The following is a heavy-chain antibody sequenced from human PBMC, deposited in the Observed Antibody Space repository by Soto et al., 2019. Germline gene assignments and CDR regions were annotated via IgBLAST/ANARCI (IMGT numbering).Heavy chain of an antibody. CDR2: ISSSAGTT. CDR3: AKVFLDYDGRHGAFES. D-gene: IGHD4-17*01. CDR1: GFTLSSSA. Sequence: GGSLRLSCAASGFTLSSSAMSWVRQAPKKGLEWVSAISSSAGTTSYADAVKGRFTVSRDNSKNTLYLLMNSLRAEDTAVYYCAKVFLDYDGRHGAFESWGQGTMVTVSS. V-gene: IGHV3-23*01. J-gene: IGHJ3*01.